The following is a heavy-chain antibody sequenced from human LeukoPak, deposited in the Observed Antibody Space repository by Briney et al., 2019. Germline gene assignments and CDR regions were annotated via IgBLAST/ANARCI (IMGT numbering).Heavy chain of an antibody. Sequence: GGSLSLSCAPSGFTFRNYAMSWVRQAPGKGLGWVSTISANSGSTYYADSVKGRFTISRDNSKNTLYLQMNSLRVEDTAVYYCATRGYSYGYPDYWGQGILVIVSS. CDR2: ISANSGST. J-gene: IGHJ4*02. CDR1: GFTFRNYA. CDR3: ATRGYSYGYPDY. V-gene: IGHV3-23*01. D-gene: IGHD5-18*01.